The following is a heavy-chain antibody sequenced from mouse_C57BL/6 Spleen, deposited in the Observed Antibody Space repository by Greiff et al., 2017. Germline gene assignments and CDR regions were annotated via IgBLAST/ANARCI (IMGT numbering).Heavy chain of an antibody. CDR3: ASVNSVVAGGFDY. CDR1: GYSITSGYY. D-gene: IGHD1-1*01. V-gene: IGHV3-6*01. J-gene: IGHJ2*01. Sequence: EVQLQESGPGLVKPSQSLSLTCSVTGYSITSGYYWNWIRQFPGNKLEWMGYISYDGSNNYNPSLKNRISITRDTSKNQFFLKLNSVTTEDTATYYCASVNSVVAGGFDYWGQGTTLTVSS. CDR2: ISYDGSN.